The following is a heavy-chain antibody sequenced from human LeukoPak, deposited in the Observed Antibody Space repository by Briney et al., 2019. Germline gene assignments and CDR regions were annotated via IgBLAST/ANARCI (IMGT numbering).Heavy chain of an antibody. J-gene: IGHJ4*02. CDR2: IKSKTDGGTT. Sequence: PGGSLRLSCAASGFTFSNAWISWVRQAPGKGLEWVGRIKSKTDGGTTDYAAPVKGRFTISRDDSKNTLYLQMNSLKTEDTAAYYCTTEIVVVVAAASDYWGQGTLVTVSS. V-gene: IGHV3-15*01. D-gene: IGHD2-15*01. CDR1: GFTFSNAW. CDR3: TTEIVVVVAAASDY.